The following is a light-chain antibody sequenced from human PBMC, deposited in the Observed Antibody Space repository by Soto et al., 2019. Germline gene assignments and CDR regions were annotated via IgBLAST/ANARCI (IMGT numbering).Light chain of an antibody. J-gene: IGKJ2*01. V-gene: IGKV1-5*01. CDR3: HKYNSY. Sequence: DVHMTQSPSTLSASVGDRVTITCRASESIATWVAWYQQKPGQAPKLLIYDAARLESAVPPRFSGGRSGTEFTLTISGLQPEEFATYYCHKYNSYFGPGTKLEI. CDR2: DAA. CDR1: ESIATW.